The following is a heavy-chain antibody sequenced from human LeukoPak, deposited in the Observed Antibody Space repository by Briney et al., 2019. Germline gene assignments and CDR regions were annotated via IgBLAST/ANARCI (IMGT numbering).Heavy chain of an antibody. D-gene: IGHD6-13*01. CDR2: ISSSGSAI. V-gene: IGHV3-11*04. CDR3: ARDGTAAGLYFDL. Sequence: GGSLRLSCAAPGFTFSDYYMTWIRQAPGKGLEWVSYISSSGSAIYYADSVKGRFAISRDNAKNTLYLQMNSLRAEDTAVYYCARDGTAAGLYFDLWGQGTLVTVSS. CDR1: GFTFSDYY. J-gene: IGHJ4*01.